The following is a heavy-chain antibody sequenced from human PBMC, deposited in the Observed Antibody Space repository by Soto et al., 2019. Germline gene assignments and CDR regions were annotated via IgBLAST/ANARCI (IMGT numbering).Heavy chain of an antibody. CDR1: SGSISSHGHA. D-gene: IGHD3-3*01. J-gene: IGHJ6*02. Sequence: SETLSLTCAVFSGSISSHGHAWSWIRQPPGKGLEWIGYIYYSGTAYYNPSLKSRVTISADRSKNQFSLNLSSVTAADTAIYYRARATFGVDVSMDVWGQGATVTVSS. CDR3: ARATFGVDVSMDV. CDR2: IYYSGTA. V-gene: IGHV4-30-2*01.